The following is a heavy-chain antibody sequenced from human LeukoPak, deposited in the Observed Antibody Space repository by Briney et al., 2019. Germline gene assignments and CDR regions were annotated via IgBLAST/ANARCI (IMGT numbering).Heavy chain of an antibody. D-gene: IGHD4-17*01. J-gene: IGHJ3*02. V-gene: IGHV4-59*01. CDR3: ARLRLPNAFDI. CDR1: GGSISSYY. CDR2: IYYSGST. Sequence: SETLSLTCTVSGGSISSYYWSWIRQPPGKGLEWIGYIYYSGSTNYNPSLKSRVTISVDTSKNQLSLKLSSVTAADTAVYYCARLRLPNAFDIWGQGTMVTVSS.